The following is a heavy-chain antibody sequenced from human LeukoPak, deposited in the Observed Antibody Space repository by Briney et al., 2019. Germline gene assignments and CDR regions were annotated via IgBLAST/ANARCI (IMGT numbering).Heavy chain of an antibody. Sequence: PSETLSLTCTVSGGSISSYYWSWIRQPPGKGLEWIGYIYYSGSTNYNPSLKSRVTISVDTSKNQFPLKVSSVIAADTAVYYCARVGPYYDILTGYSYYFDYWGQGTLVTVSS. J-gene: IGHJ4*02. D-gene: IGHD3-9*01. V-gene: IGHV4-59*01. CDR1: GGSISSYY. CDR2: IYYSGST. CDR3: ARVGPYYDILTGYSYYFDY.